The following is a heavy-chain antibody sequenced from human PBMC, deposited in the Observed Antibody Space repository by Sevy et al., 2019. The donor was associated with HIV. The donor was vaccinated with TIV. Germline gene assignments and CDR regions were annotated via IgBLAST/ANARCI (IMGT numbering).Heavy chain of an antibody. CDR2: ISYEGTET. Sequence: GGSLRLSCAASGFAFNSHAMHWVRQAPGKGLEWVAVISYEGTETFYAASVEGRFTISRDNSKSMLSLQINSLRPEDTAVYYCARASQQLVLLREYDFDYWGQGTLVTVSS. D-gene: IGHD6-13*01. J-gene: IGHJ4*02. V-gene: IGHV3-30-3*01. CDR3: ARASQQLVLLREYDFDY. CDR1: GFAFNSHA.